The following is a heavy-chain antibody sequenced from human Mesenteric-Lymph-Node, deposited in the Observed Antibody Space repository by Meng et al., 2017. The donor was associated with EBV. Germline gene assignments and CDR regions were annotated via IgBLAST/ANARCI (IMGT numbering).Heavy chain of an antibody. V-gene: IGHV4-39*01. J-gene: IGHJ4*02. CDR2: IYYSGST. Sequence: LQLQESGPELVKPSETLSLTCTVSGGSISSSSYYWGWIRQPPGKGLEWIGSIYYSGSTYYNPSLKSRVTISVDTSKNQFSLKLSSVTAADTAVYYCARHRRSNWNSPGDYWGQGTLVTVSS. D-gene: IGHD1-7*01. CDR1: GGSISSSSYY. CDR3: ARHRRSNWNSPGDY.